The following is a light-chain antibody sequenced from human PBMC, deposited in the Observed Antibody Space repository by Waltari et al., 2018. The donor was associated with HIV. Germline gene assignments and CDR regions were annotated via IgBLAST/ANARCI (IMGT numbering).Light chain of an antibody. Sequence: QSQLTQPPPVSAAPCQPATLSCTVSSTYTGAGYDLPWYQQVPGRAPKVVIYGNSNRPSGVPDRFSGSKSGSSASLVITGLQSEDEADYYCQSYDSDLSGLFGGGTKVTVL. CDR3: QSYDSDLSGL. CDR2: GNS. V-gene: IGLV1-40*01. CDR1: STYTGAGYD. J-gene: IGLJ2*01.